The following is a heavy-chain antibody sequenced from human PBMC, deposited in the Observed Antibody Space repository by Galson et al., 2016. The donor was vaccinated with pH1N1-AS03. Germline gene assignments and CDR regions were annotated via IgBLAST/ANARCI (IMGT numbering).Heavy chain of an antibody. CDR2: IRYDGSDK. Sequence: SLRLSCAASGLTFSSFALHWVRQAPGKGLEWVAFIRYDGSDKKYANSVKGRFTISRDNSKNTLYLQMNSLRAEDTAVYYCAKDREVYGDYICYFDLWGRGTLVTVSS. CDR1: GLTFSSFA. CDR3: AKDREVYGDYICYFDL. V-gene: IGHV3-30*02. J-gene: IGHJ2*01. D-gene: IGHD4-17*01.